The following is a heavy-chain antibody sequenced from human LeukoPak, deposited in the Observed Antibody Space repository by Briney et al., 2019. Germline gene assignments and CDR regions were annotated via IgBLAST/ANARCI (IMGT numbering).Heavy chain of an antibody. CDR3: AMDSGWYYFDY. Sequence: PGGSLRLSCAASGFTFSSYGMHWVRQAPGKGLEWVAFIRNDGSNKYYADSVKGRFTISRDNSKNTLYLQMNSLRAEDTAVYYCAMDSGWYYFDYWGQGTLVTVSS. V-gene: IGHV3-30*02. J-gene: IGHJ4*02. D-gene: IGHD6-19*01. CDR1: GFTFSSYG. CDR2: IRNDGSNK.